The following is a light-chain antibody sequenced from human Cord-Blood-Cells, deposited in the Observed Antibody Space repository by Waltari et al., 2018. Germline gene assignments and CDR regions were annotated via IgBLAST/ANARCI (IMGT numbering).Light chain of an antibody. CDR3: LLSYSGARPV. Sequence: QPVVIHAPSLTVSPGGTLTPTSCPSTGHLPRAHHPYWFQQNPGQAPRTLIYDKSNKPSGTPARFSGSLLGGKAALTLSGAQPEDEAEYYCLLSYSGARPVFGGGTKLTVL. CDR1: TGHLPRAHH. V-gene: IGLV7-46*01. J-gene: IGLJ3*02. CDR2: DKS.